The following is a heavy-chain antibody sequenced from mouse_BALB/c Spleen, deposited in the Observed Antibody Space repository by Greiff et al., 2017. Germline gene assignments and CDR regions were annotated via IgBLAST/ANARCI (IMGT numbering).Heavy chain of an antibody. Sequence: EVQLVESGGGLVQPGGSLKLSCAASGFTFSSYTMSWVRQTPEKRLEWVAYISNGGGSTYYPDTVKGRFTISRDNAKNTLYLQMSSLKSEDTAMYYCARLGDGYPDYWGQGTTLTVSS. D-gene: IGHD2-3*01. V-gene: IGHV5-12-2*01. CDR1: GFTFSSYT. J-gene: IGHJ2*01. CDR2: ISNGGGST. CDR3: ARLGDGYPDY.